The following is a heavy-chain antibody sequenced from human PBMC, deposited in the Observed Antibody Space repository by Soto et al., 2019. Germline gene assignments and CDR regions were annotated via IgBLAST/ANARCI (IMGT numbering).Heavy chain of an antibody. D-gene: IGHD6-13*01. Sequence: LRLSCAASGFTFSSYSMNWVRQAPGKGLEWVSSISSSSSYIYYADSVKGRFTISRDNAKNSLYLQMNSLRAEDTAVYYCARGAAAGLIDYWGQGTLVTVSS. CDR3: ARGAAAGLIDY. CDR2: ISSSSSYI. V-gene: IGHV3-21*01. J-gene: IGHJ4*02. CDR1: GFTFSSYS.